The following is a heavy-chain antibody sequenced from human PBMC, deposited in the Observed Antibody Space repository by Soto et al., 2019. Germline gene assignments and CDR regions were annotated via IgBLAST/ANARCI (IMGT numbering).Heavy chain of an antibody. V-gene: IGHV3-23*01. CDR1: GFTFSSYA. CDR2: ISGSGGST. J-gene: IGHJ4*02. D-gene: IGHD2-2*01. Sequence: GGSLRLSCAASGFTFSSYAMSWVRQAPGKGLEWVSAISGSGGSTYYADSVKGRFTISRDNSKNTLYLQMNSLRAEDTAVYYCAKDRIVVVPVATLGNNDLYFDYWGQGTLVTISS. CDR3: AKDRIVVVPVATLGNNDLYFDY.